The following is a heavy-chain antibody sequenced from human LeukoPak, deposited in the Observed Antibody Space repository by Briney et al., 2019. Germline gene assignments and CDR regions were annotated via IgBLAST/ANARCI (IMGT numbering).Heavy chain of an antibody. CDR1: GYSISSGYY. CDR3: ARRMAVYNWFDP. Sequence: SETLSLTCTVSGYSISSGYYWGWIRQPPGKGREWIGSIYHSGSTYYNPSLKSRVTISVDTSKNQFSLKLSSVTAADTAVYYCARRMAVYNWFDPWGQGTLVTVSS. CDR2: IYHSGST. V-gene: IGHV4-38-2*02. D-gene: IGHD5-24*01. J-gene: IGHJ5*02.